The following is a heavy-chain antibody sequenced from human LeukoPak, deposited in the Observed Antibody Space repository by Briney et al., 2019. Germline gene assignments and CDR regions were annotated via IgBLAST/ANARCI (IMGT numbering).Heavy chain of an antibody. CDR3: AKDYCSGGSCYFGGYYGMDV. D-gene: IGHD2-15*01. J-gene: IGHJ6*04. Sequence: GRSLRVSCAASGFTFSSYGMHWVRQAPGKGLEWVAVISYDGSNKYYADSVKGRFTISRDNSKNTLYLQMNSLRAEDTAVYYCAKDYCSGGSCYFGGYYGMDVWGKGTTVTVSS. CDR2: ISYDGSNK. CDR1: GFTFSSYG. V-gene: IGHV3-30*18.